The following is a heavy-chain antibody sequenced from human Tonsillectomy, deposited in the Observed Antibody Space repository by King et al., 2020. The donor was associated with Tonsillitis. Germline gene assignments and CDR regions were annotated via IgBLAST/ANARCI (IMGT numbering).Heavy chain of an antibody. D-gene: IGHD6-19*01. CDR2: VYSNGRT. CDR1: GGSISDYY. J-gene: IGHJ2*01. Sequence: QLQESGPGLVKPSETLSLTCTVSGGSISDYYWNWIRQSPGKRLEWIGYVYSNGRTNYNPSLENRVTISVDTSKNQFSLKVSFVTAADSAIYYCARRIGGAVAGYWYFDLWGRGTLATVSS. V-gene: IGHV4-59*01. CDR3: ARRIGGAVAGYWYFDL.